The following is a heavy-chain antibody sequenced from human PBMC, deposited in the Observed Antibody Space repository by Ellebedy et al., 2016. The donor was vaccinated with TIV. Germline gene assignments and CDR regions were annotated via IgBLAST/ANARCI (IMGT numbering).Heavy chain of an antibody. V-gene: IGHV3-13*01. Sequence: GESLKISCAASGFTLSSYDMHWVRQATGKGLEWVSTIGTAGDTYYPGSVKGRFTISRENAKNSLYLQMNSLRAGDTAGYYCARFSQQTYDYWGQGTLVTVSS. J-gene: IGHJ4*02. CDR1: GFTLSSYD. CDR3: ARFSQQTYDY. D-gene: IGHD6-13*01. CDR2: IGTAGDT.